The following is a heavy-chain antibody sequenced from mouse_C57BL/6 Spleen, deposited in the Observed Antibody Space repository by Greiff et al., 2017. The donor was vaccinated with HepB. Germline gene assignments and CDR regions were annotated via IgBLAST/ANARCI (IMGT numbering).Heavy chain of an antibody. D-gene: IGHD2-4*01. CDR3: ARKGYDYDWFAS. CDR1: GYTFTSYW. CDR2: LYPGSGST. Sequence: VQLQQSGAELVKPGASVKMSCKASGYTFTSYWITWVKQRPGQGLEWIGDLYPGSGSTNYNEKFKSKATLTVDTSSSTAYMQLSSLTSEDSAVYYCARKGYDYDWFASWVQGTLVTVSA. V-gene: IGHV1-55*01. J-gene: IGHJ3*01.